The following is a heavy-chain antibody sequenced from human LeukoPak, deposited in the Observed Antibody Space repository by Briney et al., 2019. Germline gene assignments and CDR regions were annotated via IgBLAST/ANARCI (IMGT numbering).Heavy chain of an antibody. CDR2: ISPSGGIT. V-gene: IGHV3-23*01. CDR1: GFTFSSHG. CDR3: AKGGEQVTWNFQN. J-gene: IGHJ1*01. Sequence: GGSLRLSCAASGFTFSSHGMNWVRQAPGKGLEWVSGISPSGGITYYTDSVKGRFTISRDNSKDTVSLQMNSLRGEDTAVYYCAKGGEQVTWNFQNWGQGTLVTVSS. D-gene: IGHD1/OR15-1a*01.